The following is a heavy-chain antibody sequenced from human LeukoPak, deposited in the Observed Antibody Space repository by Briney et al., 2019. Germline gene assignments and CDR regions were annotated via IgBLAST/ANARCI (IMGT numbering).Heavy chain of an antibody. CDR2: ISYDGSNK. D-gene: IGHD5-12*01. V-gene: IGHV3-30*18. Sequence: GGSRRLSCAASGFTFSSYGMHWVRQAPGKGLEWVAVISYDGSNKYYADSVKGRFTISRDNSKNTLYLQMNSLRAEDTAVYYCAKGTHSGYDYFDYWGQGTLVTVSS. J-gene: IGHJ4*02. CDR3: AKGTHSGYDYFDY. CDR1: GFTFSSYG.